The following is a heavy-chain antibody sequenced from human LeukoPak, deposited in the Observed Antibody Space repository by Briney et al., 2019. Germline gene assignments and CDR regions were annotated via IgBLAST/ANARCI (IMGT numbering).Heavy chain of an antibody. CDR1: GFTVSSNY. CDR2: ICSGGST. CDR3: ARTPGGQFFDY. V-gene: IGHV3-53*01. D-gene: IGHD3-16*01. Sequence: GGSLRLSCAASGFTVSSNYMSWVRQAPGKGLEWVSVICSGGSTYYADSVKGRFTISRDNSKNTLYLQMNSLRAEDTAVYYCARTPGGQFFDYWGQGTLVTVSS. J-gene: IGHJ4*02.